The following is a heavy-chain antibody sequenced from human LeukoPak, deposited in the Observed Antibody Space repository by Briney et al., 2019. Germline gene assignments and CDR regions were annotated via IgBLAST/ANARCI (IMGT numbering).Heavy chain of an antibody. CDR2: IKQDGSEK. CDR1: GFTFSSYW. Sequence: GGSLRLSCAASGFTFSSYWMSWVRQAPGKGLEWVANIKQDGSEKYYVDSVKGRFTISRDNAKNSLYLQMNSLRAEDTAVYYCASNQWPKWSSGWYFDYWGQGTLVTVSS. J-gene: IGHJ4*02. D-gene: IGHD6-19*01. CDR3: ASNQWPKWSSGWYFDY. V-gene: IGHV3-7*01.